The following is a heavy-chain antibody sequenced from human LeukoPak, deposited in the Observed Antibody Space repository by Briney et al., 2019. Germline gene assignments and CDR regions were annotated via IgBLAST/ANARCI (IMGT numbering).Heavy chain of an antibody. CDR1: GFTFSDHY. CDR2: PGHKDNSYTT. V-gene: IGHV3-72*01. Sequence: GGSLRLSCAASGFTFSDHYMDWVRQAAGKGLEWVGRPGHKDNSYTTEYAASVKGRFTISRDDSKNSLYLQMNSLKTEDTAVYYCARNGGNNCYFDLWGRGTLVTVSS. J-gene: IGHJ2*01. D-gene: IGHD1/OR15-1a*01. CDR3: ARNGGNNCYFDL.